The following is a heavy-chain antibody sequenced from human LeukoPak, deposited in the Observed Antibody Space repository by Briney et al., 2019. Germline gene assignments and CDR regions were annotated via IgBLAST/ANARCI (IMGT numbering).Heavy chain of an antibody. CDR1: GSTFSSYA. Sequence: ALRLSCAASGSTFSSYAMHWVRQAPGKGLEWVAVISYDGSNKYYADSVKGRFTISRDNSKNTLYLQMNSLRAEDTAVYYCASPSATVTTLDYWGQGTLVTVSS. V-gene: IGHV3-30-3*01. CDR2: ISYDGSNK. J-gene: IGHJ4*02. D-gene: IGHD4-4*01. CDR3: ASPSATVTTLDY.